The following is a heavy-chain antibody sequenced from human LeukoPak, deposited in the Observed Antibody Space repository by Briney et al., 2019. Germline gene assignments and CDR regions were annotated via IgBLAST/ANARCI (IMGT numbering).Heavy chain of an antibody. J-gene: IGHJ3*02. CDR1: GGSISSSSYY. D-gene: IGHD3-22*01. V-gene: IGHV4-39*01. CDR3: ARSLDPRITMIVVVIGAHDAFDI. Sequence: SETLSLTCTVSGGSISSSSYYWGWIRQPPGKGLEWIGSIYYSGSTYYNPSLKCRVTISVDTSKNQFSLKLSSVTAADTAVYYCARSLDPRITMIVVVIGAHDAFDIWGQGTMVTVSS. CDR2: IYYSGST.